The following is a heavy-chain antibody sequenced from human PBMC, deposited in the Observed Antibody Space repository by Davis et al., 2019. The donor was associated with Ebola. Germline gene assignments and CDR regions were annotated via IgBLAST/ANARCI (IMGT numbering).Heavy chain of an antibody. J-gene: IGHJ4*02. CDR2: ISAYNGNT. CDR1: GYTFSNYD. Sequence: ASVKVSCKASGYTFSNYDINWVRQAPGQGLEWMGWISAYNGNTNYAQKLQGRVTMTTDTSTSTAYMELRSLRSDDTAVYYCARDTIFSSGWSLWGQGTLVTVSS. D-gene: IGHD6-19*01. V-gene: IGHV1-18*01. CDR3: ARDTIFSSGWSL.